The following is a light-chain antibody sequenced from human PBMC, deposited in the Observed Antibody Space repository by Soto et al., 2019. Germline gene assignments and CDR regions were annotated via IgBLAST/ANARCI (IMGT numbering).Light chain of an antibody. J-gene: IGKJ5*01. CDR3: QQYNDWLIT. CDR2: GAS. Sequence: EIVLTQSPATLSVSPGAQAPLSWRARPTVSSNLAWYQQKPGQAPRLLIYGASTRATGIPARFSGGGSGTEFTLTITSLQSEDFAVYYCQQYNDWLITFGQGTRLEI. CDR1: PTVSSN. V-gene: IGKV3-15*01.